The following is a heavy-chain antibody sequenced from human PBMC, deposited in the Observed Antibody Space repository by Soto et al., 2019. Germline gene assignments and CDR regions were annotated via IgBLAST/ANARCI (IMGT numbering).Heavy chain of an antibody. CDR2: IWYDGSNK. J-gene: IGHJ4*02. Sequence: QVQLVESGGGVVQPGRSLRLSCAASGFTFSSYGMHWVRQAPGKGLEWVAVIWYDGSNKYYADSVKGRFTISRDNSKNTLYLQMNSLRAEDTAVYYCARETYYYDSSGYYLDYWGQGTLVTVSS. CDR3: ARETYYYDSSGYYLDY. D-gene: IGHD3-22*01. CDR1: GFTFSSYG. V-gene: IGHV3-33*01.